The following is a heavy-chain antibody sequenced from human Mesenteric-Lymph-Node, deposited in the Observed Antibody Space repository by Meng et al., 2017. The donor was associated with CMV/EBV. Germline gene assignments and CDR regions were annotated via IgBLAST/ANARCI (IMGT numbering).Heavy chain of an antibody. J-gene: IGHJ5*02. CDR3: AREPRSYSNDWPPFDP. D-gene: IGHD6-19*01. V-gene: IGHV1-18*01. Sequence: ASVKVSCKASGYTFTSYGISWVRQAPGQGLEWMGWISANTGNTNYAQKVQGRVTMTRDTSTSTAYMELRSLRSDDTAVYCCAREPRSYSNDWPPFDPWGQGTLVTVSS. CDR2: ISANTGNT. CDR1: GYTFTSYG.